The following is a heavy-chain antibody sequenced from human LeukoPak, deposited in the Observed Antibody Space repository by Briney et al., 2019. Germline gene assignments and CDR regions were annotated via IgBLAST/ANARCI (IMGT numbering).Heavy chain of an antibody. D-gene: IGHD3-3*01. CDR3: ARDKAYDLGYFDY. J-gene: IGHJ4*02. CDR1: GFTFNSYS. CDR2: ISSSSSYI. V-gene: IGHV3-21*01. Sequence: MPGGSLRLSCAPSGFTFNSYSMTWVPQAPAKGRYRVSSISSSSSYIYYADSVKGRFTISRDNAKNSLYLQMNSLRAEDTAVYYCARDKAYDLGYFDYWGQGTLVTVSS.